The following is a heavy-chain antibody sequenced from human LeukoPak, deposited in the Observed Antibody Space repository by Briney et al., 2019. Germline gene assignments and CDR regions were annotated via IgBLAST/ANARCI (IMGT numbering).Heavy chain of an antibody. CDR1: GYSFTSYW. CDR3: ARHRGLGYCSSNSCYDAFDI. J-gene: IGHJ3*02. V-gene: IGHV5-51*01. Sequence: GESLKISCKGSGYSFTSYWIGWVRQMPGKGLEWMGIIYPGDSDTRYSPSFQGQVTISADKSISTAYLQWSSLKASDTAMYYCARHRGLGYCSSNSCYDAFDIWGQGTMVTVSS. D-gene: IGHD2-2*01. CDR2: IYPGDSDT.